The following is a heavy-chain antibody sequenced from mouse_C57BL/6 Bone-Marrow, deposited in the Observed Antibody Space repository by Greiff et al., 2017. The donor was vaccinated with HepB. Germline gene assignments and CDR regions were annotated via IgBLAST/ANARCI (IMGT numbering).Heavy chain of an antibody. CDR2: IWGVGST. CDR1: GFSLTSYG. Sequence: VMLVESGPGLVAPSQSLSITCTVSGFSLTSYGVDWVRQSPGKGLEWLGVIWGVGSTNYNSALKSRLSISKDNSKSQVFLKMNSLQTDDTAMYYCASDLGLGYAMDYWGQGTSVTVSS. D-gene: IGHD4-1*01. CDR3: ASDLGLGYAMDY. J-gene: IGHJ4*01. V-gene: IGHV2-6*01.